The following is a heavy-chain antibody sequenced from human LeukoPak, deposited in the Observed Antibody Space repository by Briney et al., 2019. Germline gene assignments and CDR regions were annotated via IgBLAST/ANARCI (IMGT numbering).Heavy chain of an antibody. CDR2: ISSSSSYI. CDR3: AREGKQLGPDIDY. D-gene: IGHD6-6*01. Sequence: GGSLRLSCAASGLTFSSYSMNWVRQAPGKGLEWVSSISSSSSYIYYADSVKGRFTISRDNAKNSLYLQMNSLRAEDTAVYYCAREGKQLGPDIDYWDQGTLVTVSS. CDR1: GLTFSSYS. J-gene: IGHJ4*02. V-gene: IGHV3-21*01.